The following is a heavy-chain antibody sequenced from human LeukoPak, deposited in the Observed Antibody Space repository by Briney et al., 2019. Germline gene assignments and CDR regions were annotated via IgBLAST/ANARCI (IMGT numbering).Heavy chain of an antibody. Sequence: GGPFRLSCAASGFTFGDYCMSGFRQAPGKGLDWVANINKDGREKKYVDSGKGRFTISRDNADHSLYLQISSVRAEDTAVYYWAELGITMIGGVWGKGTRVTISS. CDR2: INKDGREK. J-gene: IGHJ6*04. CDR3: AELGITMIGGV. CDR1: GFTFGDYC. D-gene: IGHD3-10*02. V-gene: IGHV3-7*01.